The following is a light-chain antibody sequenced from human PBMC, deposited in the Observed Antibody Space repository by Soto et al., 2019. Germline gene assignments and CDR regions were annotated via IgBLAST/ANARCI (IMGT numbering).Light chain of an antibody. CDR2: DFS. J-gene: IGLJ1*01. V-gene: IGLV2-14*03. Sequence: QSVLTQPASVSGSPGQSITISCTGTSSDVGGYNYVSWYQHHPGKAPKLMIYDFSNRPSGVSNRFSGSKSGNTASLTISGLQPEDEADYYCCSYTTSNTRQIVFGTGTKVTVL. CDR3: CSYTTSNTRQIV. CDR1: SSDVGGYNY.